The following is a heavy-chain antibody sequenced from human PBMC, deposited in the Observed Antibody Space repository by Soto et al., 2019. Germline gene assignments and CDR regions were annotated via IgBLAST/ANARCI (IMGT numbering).Heavy chain of an antibody. D-gene: IGHD6-19*01. V-gene: IGHV3-48*01. CDR1: GFTFSRYS. Sequence: GGSLRLSCAASGFTFSRYSMNWVRQAPGKGLEWVSYISSSSSTIYYADSVKGRFTISRDNAKNSLYLQMNSLRAEDTAVYYGASSPVAGADYWGQGTLVTVSS. CDR2: ISSSSSTI. CDR3: ASSPVAGADY. J-gene: IGHJ4*02.